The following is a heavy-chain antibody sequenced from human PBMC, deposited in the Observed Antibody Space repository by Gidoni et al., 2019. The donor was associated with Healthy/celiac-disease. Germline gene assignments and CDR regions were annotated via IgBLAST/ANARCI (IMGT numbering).Heavy chain of an antibody. CDR1: GGTFSSYA. D-gene: IGHD3-22*01. CDR3: ARGLNMYYYDSSGSTGSDAFDI. CDR2: IIPILGIA. V-gene: IGHV1-69*04. J-gene: IGHJ3*02. Sequence: QVQLVQSGAEVKKPGSSVKVSCKASGGTFSSYAISWVRQAPGQGLEWMGRIIPILGIANYAQKFQGRVTITADKSTSTAFMELSSLRSEDTAVYYCARGLNMYYYDSSGSTGSDAFDIWGQGTMVTVSS.